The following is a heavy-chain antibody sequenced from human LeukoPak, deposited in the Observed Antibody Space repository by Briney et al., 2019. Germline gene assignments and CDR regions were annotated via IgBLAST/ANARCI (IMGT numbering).Heavy chain of an antibody. CDR1: GFTFSSYA. V-gene: IGHV3-21*01. Sequence: GGSLRLSCAASGFTFSSYAMNWVRQAPGKGLEWVSSISSSSSYIYYADSVKGRFTISRDNAENSLYLQMNSLRAEDTAVYYCARGIWSESSYFDYWGQGTLVTVSS. CDR2: ISSSSSYI. J-gene: IGHJ4*02. CDR3: ARGIWSESSYFDY. D-gene: IGHD3-3*01.